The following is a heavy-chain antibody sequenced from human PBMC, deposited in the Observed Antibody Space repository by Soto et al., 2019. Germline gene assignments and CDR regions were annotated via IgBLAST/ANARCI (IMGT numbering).Heavy chain of an antibody. J-gene: IGHJ6*02. CDR2: IIPIFGTV. V-gene: IGHV1-69*12. CDR1: GGTFRTYA. D-gene: IGHD6-19*01. CDR3: AKGAVAGTPTSYYYSGMDV. Sequence: QVQLLQSGAEVKKPGSSVRVSCEASGGTFRTYAISWVRQAPGQGLEWMGEIIPIFGTVNYAQKFQGRVTITADESTTTVYMDLRSLRSEDTAVYYWAKGAVAGTPTSYYYSGMDVWGQGTTVTVSS.